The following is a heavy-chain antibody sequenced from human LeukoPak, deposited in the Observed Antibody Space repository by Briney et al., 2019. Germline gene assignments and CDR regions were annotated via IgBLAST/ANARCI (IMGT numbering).Heavy chain of an antibody. Sequence: PSETLSLTCTVSGGSISSSSYYWGWIRQPPGRGLEWIGSIYYSGSTYYNPSLKSRVTISVDTSKNQFSLKLSSVTAADTAVYYCARVPSYGDPQDYWGQGTLVTVSS. V-gene: IGHV4-39*07. CDR3: ARVPSYGDPQDY. J-gene: IGHJ4*02. D-gene: IGHD4-17*01. CDR1: GGSISSSSYY. CDR2: IYYSGST.